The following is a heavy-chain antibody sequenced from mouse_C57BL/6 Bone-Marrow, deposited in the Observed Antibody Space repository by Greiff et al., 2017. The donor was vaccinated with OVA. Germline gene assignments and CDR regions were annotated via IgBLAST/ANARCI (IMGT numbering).Heavy chain of an antibody. J-gene: IGHJ4*01. CDR1: GYTFTSYG. CDR3: ARWGDYDRYAMDY. D-gene: IGHD2-4*01. CDR2: IYPRSGNT. V-gene: IGHV1-81*01. Sequence: QVQLKESGAELARPGASVKLSCKASGYTFTSYGISWVKQRTGQGLEWIGEIYPRSGNTYYNEKFKGKATLTADKSSSTAYMELRSLTSEDSAVYFCARWGDYDRYAMDYWGQGTSVTVSS.